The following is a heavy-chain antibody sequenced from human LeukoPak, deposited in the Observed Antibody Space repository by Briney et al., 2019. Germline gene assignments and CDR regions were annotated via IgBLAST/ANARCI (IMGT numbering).Heavy chain of an antibody. V-gene: IGHV3-74*01. Sequence: LSLTCAVSGGSISSGGYSWSWIRQPPGKGLVWFSRINEDGGTTTYADSVKGRFTISRDNAKNTLYLQMNSLRTEDTAIYYCAVDLSGSEDYWGQGTLVTVSS. CDR1: GGSISSGGYS. D-gene: IGHD3-10*01. CDR3: AVDLSGSEDY. J-gene: IGHJ4*02. CDR2: INEDGGTT.